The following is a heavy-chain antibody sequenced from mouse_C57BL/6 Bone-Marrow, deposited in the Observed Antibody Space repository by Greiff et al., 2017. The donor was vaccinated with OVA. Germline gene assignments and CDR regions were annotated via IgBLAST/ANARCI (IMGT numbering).Heavy chain of an antibody. D-gene: IGHD1-1*01. J-gene: IGHJ4*01. Sequence: EVKLVESGGGLVKPGGSLKLSCAASGFTFSSYAMSWVRQTPEKRLEWVATISDGGSYTYYPDNVKGRFTISRDNAKNNLYLQMSHLKSEDTAMYYCARDRGYNGSSYVRDAMDYWGQGTSVTVSS. CDR1: GFTFSSYA. CDR2: ISDGGSYT. CDR3: ARDRGYNGSSYVRDAMDY. V-gene: IGHV5-4*01.